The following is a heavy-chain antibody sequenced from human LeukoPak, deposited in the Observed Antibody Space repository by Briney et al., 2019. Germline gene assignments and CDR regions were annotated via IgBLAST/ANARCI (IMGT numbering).Heavy chain of an antibody. CDR2: IDHSGRT. J-gene: IGHJ4*02. CDR1: GGSFSGYY. Sequence: SETLSLTCAVYGGSFSGYYWSWIRQVPGKGPEWIGEIDHSGRTNANSSLRSRVTISVDMSKNQFSLRLNSVTAADTAVYYCARKSILTSGRKPYDYWDQGALVTVSS. V-gene: IGHV4-34*01. CDR3: ARKSILTSGRKPYDY. D-gene: IGHD2-15*01.